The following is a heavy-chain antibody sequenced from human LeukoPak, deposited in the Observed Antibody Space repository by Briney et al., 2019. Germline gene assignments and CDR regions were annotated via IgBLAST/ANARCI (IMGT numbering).Heavy chain of an antibody. V-gene: IGHV3-23*01. Sequence: GGSLRLSCAASGFTLRTYAMNWVRQAPGKGLEWVSAIGGTGDSTYYADSVKGRFTISRDISKNTIYLQMNSLRVEDTAVYYCAKGPPTVRFLEWLPVTDYWGQGTLVTVSS. J-gene: IGHJ4*02. CDR2: IGGTGDST. CDR3: AKGPPTVRFLEWLPVTDY. D-gene: IGHD3-3*01. CDR1: GFTLRTYA.